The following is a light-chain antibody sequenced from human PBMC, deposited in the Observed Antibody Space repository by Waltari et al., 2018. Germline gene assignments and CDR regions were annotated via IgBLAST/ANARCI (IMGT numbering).Light chain of an antibody. CDR1: QSVRTN. Sequence: EIVLTQSPATLSVSPGERATLSYRASQSVRTNLAWYQQKPGQAPRLLIYGVSTRATDIPARFSGSGSETEFTLTISSLQSEDFAVYYCQQYNKWPPFTFGGGTKVEIK. J-gene: IGKJ4*01. CDR3: QQYNKWPPFT. CDR2: GVS. V-gene: IGKV3-15*01.